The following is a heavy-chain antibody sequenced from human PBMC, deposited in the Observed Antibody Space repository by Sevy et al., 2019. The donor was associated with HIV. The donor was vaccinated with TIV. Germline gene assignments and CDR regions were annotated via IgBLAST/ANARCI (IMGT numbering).Heavy chain of an antibody. J-gene: IGHJ5*02. Sequence: GGALRLSCTTSGFTCGDFAMSWFRQAPGKGLEWVGFIRAEGYGGTPEHAAPVKGRFTISRDDSKNITYLQMDSLETEDTAVYFCTCGWIAVTRRRFNGLEPWGQGTQVTVSS. CDR2: IRAEGYGGTP. CDR1: GFTCGDFA. CDR3: TCGWIAVTRRRFNGLEP. D-gene: IGHD4-17*01. V-gene: IGHV3-49*03.